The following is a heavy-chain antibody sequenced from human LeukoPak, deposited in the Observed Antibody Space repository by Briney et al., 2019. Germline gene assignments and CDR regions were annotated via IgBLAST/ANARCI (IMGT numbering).Heavy chain of an antibody. CDR2: IYSSGAT. J-gene: IGHJ4*02. D-gene: IGHD1/OR15-1a*01. Sequence: GGSLRLSCAVSGFTVSDNYMSWVRQAPGKGLEWVSIIYSSGATNYSDSVKGRFTVSRDNSKNTLFLQMNSLRGEDTAVYYCARDEQGNGSFDYWGQGTLVTVSS. CDR3: ARDEQGNGSFDY. V-gene: IGHV3-66*01. CDR1: GFTVSDNY.